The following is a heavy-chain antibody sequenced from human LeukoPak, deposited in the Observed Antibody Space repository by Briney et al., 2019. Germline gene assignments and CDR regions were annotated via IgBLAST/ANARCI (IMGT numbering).Heavy chain of an antibody. V-gene: IGHV1-69*05. D-gene: IGHD6-6*01. CDR2: IIPIFATA. Sequence: ASVKVSCKTSGGTFSSYGISWVRQAPGQGLEWMGGIIPIFATANYAQKFQGRVTITRNTSISTAYMELSSLRSEDTAVYYCARVGSSSSYYFDYWGQGTLVTVSS. CDR3: ARVGSSSSYYFDY. J-gene: IGHJ4*02. CDR1: GGTFSSYG.